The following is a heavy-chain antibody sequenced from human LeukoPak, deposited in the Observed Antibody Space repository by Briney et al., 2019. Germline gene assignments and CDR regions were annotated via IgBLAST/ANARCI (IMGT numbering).Heavy chain of an antibody. D-gene: IGHD3-16*01. Sequence: SVKDSRKPSVGNFTSYVFNWVRHAPGQGPEWMGSILPIFGTAKYAKRLQGSLTITADKSTTSAYMHRSGLTSEDTAVYYCVSRRIVGVHFDPWGQGALFIVSS. CDR2: ILPIFGTA. V-gene: IGHV1-69*06. J-gene: IGHJ5*02. CDR3: VSRRIVGVHFDP. CDR1: VGNFTSYV.